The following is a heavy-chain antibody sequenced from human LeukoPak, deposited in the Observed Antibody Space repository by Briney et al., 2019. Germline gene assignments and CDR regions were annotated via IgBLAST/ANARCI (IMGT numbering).Heavy chain of an antibody. D-gene: IGHD3-22*01. V-gene: IGHV4-34*01. Sequence: SETLSLTCAVYGGSFSGYYWSWIRQPPGKGLEWVGEINHSGSTNYNPSLKSRVTISVDTSKNQFSLKLSSVTAADTAVYYCARVAYYDSSGYYRHAFDIWGQGTMVTVSS. CDR1: GGSFSGYY. J-gene: IGHJ3*02. CDR3: ARVAYYDSSGYYRHAFDI. CDR2: INHSGST.